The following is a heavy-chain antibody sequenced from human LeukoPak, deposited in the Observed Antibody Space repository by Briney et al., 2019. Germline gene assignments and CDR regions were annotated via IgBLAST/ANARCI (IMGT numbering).Heavy chain of an antibody. D-gene: IGHD4-17*01. V-gene: IGHV4-30-4*08. CDR1: GGSISSGDYY. CDR2: IYYSGST. J-gene: IGHJ5*02. CDR3: AREGTTVTTREWFDP. Sequence: SQTLSLTCTVSGGSISSGDYYWSWIRQPPGKGLEWIGHIYYSGSTYYNPSLKSRVTISVDTSKNQFSLKLSSVTAADTAVYYCAREGTTVTTREWFDPWGQGTLVTVSS.